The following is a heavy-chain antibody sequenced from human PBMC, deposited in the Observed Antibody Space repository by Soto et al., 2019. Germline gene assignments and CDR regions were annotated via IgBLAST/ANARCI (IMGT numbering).Heavy chain of an antibody. CDR1: GFTFSNYA. CDR3: AKGLYYYDSSGYRLFDY. D-gene: IGHD3-22*01. V-gene: IGHV3-23*01. Sequence: EVQLLESGGGLVQPGGSLRLSCAVSGFTFSNYALTWVRQAPGKGLEWVSTISVSGGSTHYADSVKGRFTISRDNSKNTLYLQMRSLRAEDTAVYYCAKGLYYYDSSGYRLFDYWGQGTLVTVSS. J-gene: IGHJ4*02. CDR2: ISVSGGST.